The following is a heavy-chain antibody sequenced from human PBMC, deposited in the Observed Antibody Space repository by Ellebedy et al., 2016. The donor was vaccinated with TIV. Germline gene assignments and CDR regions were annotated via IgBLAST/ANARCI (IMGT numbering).Heavy chain of an antibody. V-gene: IGHV3-33*01. CDR1: GFTFSSYG. CDR3: AREPMVRGAIRRVYAMDV. D-gene: IGHD3-10*01. J-gene: IGHJ6*02. CDR2: IWYDGSNK. Sequence: GGSLRLXCAASGFTFSSYGMQWVRQAPGKGLEWVAVIWYDGSNKYYADSVKGRFTISRDNSKNTLYLQMNSLRAEDTAVYYCAREPMVRGAIRRVYAMDVWGQGTTVTVSS.